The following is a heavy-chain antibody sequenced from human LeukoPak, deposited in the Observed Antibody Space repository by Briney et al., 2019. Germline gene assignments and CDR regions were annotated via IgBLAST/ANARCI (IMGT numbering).Heavy chain of an antibody. CDR2: ICPSNGHT. CDR1: VYTFTTYS. D-gene: IGHD3-3*01. Sequence: GASVKVSCKTSVYTFTTYSIIWVRQAPGQGLEWVGWICPSNGHTNYAQKLQDRVTMTTYTSTSTVYMELRSLRSDDTAVYYCAAYDFWSGYPLDPWGQGTLVTVSS. V-gene: IGHV1-18*01. CDR3: AAYDFWSGYPLDP. J-gene: IGHJ5*02.